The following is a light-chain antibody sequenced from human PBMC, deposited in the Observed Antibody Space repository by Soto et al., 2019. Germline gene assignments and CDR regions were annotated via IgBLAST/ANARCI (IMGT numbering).Light chain of an antibody. CDR2: KNN. V-gene: IGLV1-47*01. CDR1: SSNIGNFY. CDR3: AAWDDILRGPGV. Sequence: QSVLTQPPSASGTPGQRVTISCSGSSSNIGNFYVYWYQQLPGTAPKLLIYKNNQRPLGVPDRFSGTKSGTSASLAISGLRSEDEADYYCAAWDDILRGPGVFGGGTQLTVL. J-gene: IGLJ7*01.